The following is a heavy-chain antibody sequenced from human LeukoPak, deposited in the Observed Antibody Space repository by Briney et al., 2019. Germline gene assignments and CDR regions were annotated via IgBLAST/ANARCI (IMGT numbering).Heavy chain of an antibody. Sequence: GGSLRLSCAASGFTFSSYTMHWVRQAPGKGLEWVAVISYDGSNKYYADSVKGRFTISRDNSKNTLYLQMNSLRAKDTAVYYCARSSCSSTSCYGRDFDYWGQGTLVTVSS. CDR3: ARSSCSSTSCYGRDFDY. CDR1: GFTFSSYT. D-gene: IGHD2-2*01. V-gene: IGHV3-30-3*01. J-gene: IGHJ4*02. CDR2: ISYDGSNK.